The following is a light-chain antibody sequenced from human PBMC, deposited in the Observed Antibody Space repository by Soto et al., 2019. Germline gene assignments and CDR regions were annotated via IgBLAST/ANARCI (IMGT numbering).Light chain of an antibody. CDR2: GAS. CDR1: QRVYSN. J-gene: IGKJ5*01. V-gene: IGKV3-15*01. CDR3: QQYTNWPPNT. Sequence: EIVMTQSPDTLSVSPGESATLSCRASQRVYSNLAWYQQRPGQAPGLLIYGASTRATGVPARFSGRGSGTEFTLTISSLQSEDFAVYYCQQYTNWPPNTFGQGTRLEIK.